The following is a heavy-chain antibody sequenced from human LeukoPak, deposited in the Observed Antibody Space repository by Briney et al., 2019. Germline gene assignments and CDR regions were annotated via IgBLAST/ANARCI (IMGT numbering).Heavy chain of an antibody. Sequence: GASVKVSCKASGYTFTDYFIHWVRQVPGQGLEWMGGIGPKSGDTSYSQKFQGRVTVTRDTSISTAYMDLSRLRFDDTAVYYCGRNRLGKALDIWGQGTMVTVSS. D-gene: IGHD7-27*01. CDR2: IGPKSGDT. J-gene: IGHJ3*02. CDR1: GYTFTDYF. CDR3: GRNRLGKALDI. V-gene: IGHV1-2*02.